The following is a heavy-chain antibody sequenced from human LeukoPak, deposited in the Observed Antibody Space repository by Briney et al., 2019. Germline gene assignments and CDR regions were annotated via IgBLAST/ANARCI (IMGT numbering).Heavy chain of an antibody. CDR1: GFTFNNAW. D-gene: IGHD2-2*02. V-gene: IGHV3-15*01. CDR3: TTGLYNYCSSTSCYTNFDY. J-gene: IGHJ4*02. Sequence: GGSLRLSCAASGFTFNNAWMSWVRQAPGKGLEWVGRIKSKTDGGTTDYAAPVKGRFTISRDDSKNTLYLQMNSLKTEDTAVYYCTTGLYNYCSSTSCYTNFDYWGQGTLVTVSS. CDR2: IKSKTDGGTT.